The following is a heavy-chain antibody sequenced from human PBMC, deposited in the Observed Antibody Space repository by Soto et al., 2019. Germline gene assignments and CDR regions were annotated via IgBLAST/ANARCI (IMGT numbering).Heavy chain of an antibody. V-gene: IGHV1-18*04. J-gene: IGHJ4*02. Sequence: QVQLVQSGAEVKKPGASVEVSCKASGYTFSSYGINWVRQAPGQGLEWMGWINPYNGHTNHAQEFQDRVTMTTDTSTTTAYRELRGLRSVDTAVYYCARARRWVLTGYWEFDYWGQGTLVTVSS. CDR3: ARARRWVLTGYWEFDY. CDR1: GYTFSSYG. CDR2: INPYNGHT. D-gene: IGHD3-9*01.